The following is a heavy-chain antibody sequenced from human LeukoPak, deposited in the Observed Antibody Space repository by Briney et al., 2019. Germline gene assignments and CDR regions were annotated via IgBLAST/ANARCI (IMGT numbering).Heavy chain of an antibody. CDR1: GFTFSSYS. Sequence: GGSLRLSCAASGFTFSSYSMNWVRQAPGKGLEWVSSISSSSSYVYYADSVKGRFTISRDNAKNSLYLQMNSLRAEDTAVYYCARTPGYSSGWYSFDYWGQGTLVTVSS. D-gene: IGHD6-19*01. V-gene: IGHV3-21*01. J-gene: IGHJ4*02. CDR3: ARTPGYSSGWYSFDY. CDR2: ISSSSSYV.